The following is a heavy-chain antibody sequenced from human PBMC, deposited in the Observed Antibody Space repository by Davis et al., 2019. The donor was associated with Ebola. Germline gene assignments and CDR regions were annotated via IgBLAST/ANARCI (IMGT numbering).Heavy chain of an antibody. CDR2: MKQDGSEK. CDR1: GFTFSSYW. CDR3: VRDCSGGNCFDPKFYYGMDV. J-gene: IGHJ6*02. Sequence: PGGSLRLSCAVSGFTFSSYWMSWLRQAPGTGLEWVATMKQDGSEKYYVDSVKGRFTISRDNAKKSLYLQMNSLRAEDTAVYYCVRDCSGGNCFDPKFYYGMDVWGQGTTVTVSS. D-gene: IGHD2-15*01. V-gene: IGHV3-7*03.